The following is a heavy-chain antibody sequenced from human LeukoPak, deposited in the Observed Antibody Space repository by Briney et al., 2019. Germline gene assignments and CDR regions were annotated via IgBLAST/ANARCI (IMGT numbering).Heavy chain of an antibody. CDR2: ISSNGGST. J-gene: IGHJ3*02. CDR1: GFTFSSYA. Sequence: GSLRLSCAASGFTFSSYAMHWVRQAPGKGLEYVSAISSNGGSTYYANSVKGRFTISRDNSKNTLYLQMNSLRADDTAIYYCARYSSSSVRDAFDIWGQGTLVTVSS. V-gene: IGHV3-64*01. CDR3: ARYSSSSVRDAFDI. D-gene: IGHD6-6*01.